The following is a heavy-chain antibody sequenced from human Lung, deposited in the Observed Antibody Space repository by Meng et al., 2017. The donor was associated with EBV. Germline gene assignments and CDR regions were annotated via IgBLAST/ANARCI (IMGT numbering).Heavy chain of an antibody. Sequence: QLQWARAGAGVPDHPFALYFSFSDAASSFGRYSSSLIRQAPGQGLELIGYIYHCGSNYYNPPMNHRSTITVESTNNQFSLILSSVAAADAAVYYSAFSSNWVTQQFDYWGPGTLVTVSS. CDR3: AFSSNWVTQQFDY. CDR2: IYHCGSN. CDR1: DAASSFGRYS. D-gene: IGHD4-11*01. V-gene: IGHV4-30-2*01. J-gene: IGHJ4*02.